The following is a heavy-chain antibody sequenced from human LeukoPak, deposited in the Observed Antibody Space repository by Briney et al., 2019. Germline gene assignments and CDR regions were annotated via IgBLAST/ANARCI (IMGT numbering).Heavy chain of an antibody. J-gene: IGHJ4*02. V-gene: IGHV3-23*01. CDR1: GFTLSSYA. Sequence: PGGSLRLSCAASGFTLSSYAMSWVRQGPGKGLEWVSAISVSGNTYHADSVKGRFTISRDSSKNTLYLQMNSLRPEDTAVYYCAKVNKGGYDSFDYWGQGTLVTVSS. CDR2: ISVSGNT. CDR3: AKVNKGGYDSFDY. D-gene: IGHD5-12*01.